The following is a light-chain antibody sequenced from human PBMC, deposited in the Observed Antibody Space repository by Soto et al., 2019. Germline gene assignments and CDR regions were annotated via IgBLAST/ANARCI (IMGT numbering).Light chain of an antibody. CDR2: GNS. CDR1: SSNIGTPYD. J-gene: IGLJ2*01. V-gene: IGLV1-40*01. Sequence: QSVLTQPPSVSGAPGQRVTISCTGSSSNIGTPYDVHWYQQLPGTAPKLLIYGNSNRPSGVPDRFSGSKSGTSAYLAITGLQDENEADYYCQSYDSSLSGYVLFGGATKLTVI. CDR3: QSYDSSLSGYVL.